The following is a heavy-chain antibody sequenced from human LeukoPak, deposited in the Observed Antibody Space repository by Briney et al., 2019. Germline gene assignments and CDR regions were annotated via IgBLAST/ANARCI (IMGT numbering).Heavy chain of an antibody. CDR3: ATAFKYGSGSYYFDY. CDR1: GYTFTGYY. J-gene: IGHJ4*02. Sequence: ASVKVSCKASGYTFTGYYMHWVRQAPGQGLEWMGWINPNSGGTNYAQKFQGRITMTRDTSISTAYMELSRLRSDDTAVYYCATAFKYGSGSYYFDYWGQGTLVTVSS. V-gene: IGHV1-2*02. D-gene: IGHD3-10*01. CDR2: INPNSGGT.